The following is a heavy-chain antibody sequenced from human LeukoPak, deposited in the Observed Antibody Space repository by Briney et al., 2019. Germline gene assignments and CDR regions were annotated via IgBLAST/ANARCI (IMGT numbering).Heavy chain of an antibody. CDR2: INRNSGGT. CDR3: ARDSDSATVTTFGY. D-gene: IGHD4-17*01. V-gene: IGHV1-2*02. Sequence: ASVKVSCKASGYTFTGYYMHWVRQAPGQGLEWMGWINRNSGGTNYAQKFQGRVTMTRDTSISTAYMELSRLRSDDTAVYYCARDSDSATVTTFGYWGQGTLVTVSS. CDR1: GYTFTGYY. J-gene: IGHJ4*02.